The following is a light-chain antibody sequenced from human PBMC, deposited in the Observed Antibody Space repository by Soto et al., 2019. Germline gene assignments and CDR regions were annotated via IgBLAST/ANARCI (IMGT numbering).Light chain of an antibody. CDR2: EVT. CDR1: SSDVGSYNL. J-gene: IGLJ1*01. Sequence: QSVLTQPASVSGSPGQSITISCTGTSSDVGSYNLVSWYQQHPGKAPKVMIYEVTKRPSGVPNRFSGSKSGYTASLTISGLQAEDEADYHCCSYAGGSTYVFGTGTKVTVL. V-gene: IGLV2-23*02. CDR3: CSYAGGSTYV.